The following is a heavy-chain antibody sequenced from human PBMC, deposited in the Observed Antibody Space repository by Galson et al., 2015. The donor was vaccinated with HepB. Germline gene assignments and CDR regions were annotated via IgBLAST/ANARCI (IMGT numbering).Heavy chain of an antibody. J-gene: IGHJ4*02. CDR3: ARDPSGGLLSLFDY. V-gene: IGHV3-33*01. CDR2: IWYDGSNK. CDR1: GFTFSSYG. Sequence: SLRLSCAASGFTFSSYGMHWVRQAPGKGLEWVAVIWYDGSNKYYADSVKGRFTISRDNSKNTLYLQMNSLRAEDTAVYYCARDPSGGLLSLFDYWGQGTLVTVSS. D-gene: IGHD6-19*01.